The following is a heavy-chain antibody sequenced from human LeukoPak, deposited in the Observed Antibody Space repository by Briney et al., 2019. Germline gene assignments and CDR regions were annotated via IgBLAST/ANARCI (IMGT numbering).Heavy chain of an antibody. J-gene: IGHJ4*02. CDR2: INPNSGGT. Sequence: ASVKVSCKASGYTFTGYYMHWVRQAPGRGLEWMGWINPNSGGTNYAQKFQGRVTMTRDTSISTAYMELSRLRSDDTAVYYCARVKAVRGVYFDYWGQGTLVTVSS. V-gene: IGHV1-2*02. CDR3: ARVKAVRGVYFDY. CDR1: GYTFTGYY. D-gene: IGHD3-10*01.